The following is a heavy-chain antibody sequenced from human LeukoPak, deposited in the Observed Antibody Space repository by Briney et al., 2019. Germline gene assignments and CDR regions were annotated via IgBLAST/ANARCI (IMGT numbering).Heavy chain of an antibody. J-gene: IGHJ4*02. CDR2: IGGGGAGT. V-gene: IGHV3-23*01. Sequence: GGSLRLSCAASGSTFSNYAMSWVRQAPGKGLEWVSSIGGGGAGTFHADSVKGRFTISRDNSKNTVYLQMNCLRAEDTAVYYCAKVLCSGGTCFRGGYFDYWGQGTLVTVSS. CDR3: AKVLCSGGTCFRGGYFDY. CDR1: GSTFSNYA. D-gene: IGHD2-15*01.